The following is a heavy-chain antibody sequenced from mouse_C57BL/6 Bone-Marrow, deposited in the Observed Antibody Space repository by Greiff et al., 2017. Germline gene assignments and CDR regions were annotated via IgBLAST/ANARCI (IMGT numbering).Heavy chain of an antibody. CDR1: GYTFTDYN. V-gene: IGHV1-18*01. CDR3: ARRRWLLRDFDY. CDR2: INPNNGGT. D-gene: IGHD2-3*01. Sequence: LMESGPELVKPGASVKIPCKASGYTFTDYNMDWVKQSHGKSLEWIGDINPNNGGTTYNQKFKGKATLTVDKSSSTAYMELRSLTSEDTAVYYCARRRWLLRDFDYWGQGTTLTVSS. J-gene: IGHJ2*01.